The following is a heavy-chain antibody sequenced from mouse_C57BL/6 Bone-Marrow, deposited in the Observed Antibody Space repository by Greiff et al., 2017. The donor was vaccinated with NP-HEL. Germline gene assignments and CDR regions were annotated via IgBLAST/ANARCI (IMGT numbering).Heavy chain of an antibody. CDR1: GYTFTSYW. V-gene: IGHV1-59*01. Sequence: QVQLQQPGAELVRPGTSVKLSCKASGYTFTSYWMHWVKQRPGQGLEWIGVIDPSASSTNYNQKFKGKATLTVDTSSCTAYMQLSSLSSEDPAVYYCATEKVYYDSLYYFDYWGQGTTLTVSS. D-gene: IGHD2-4*01. CDR3: ATEKVYYDSLYYFDY. J-gene: IGHJ2*01. CDR2: IDPSASST.